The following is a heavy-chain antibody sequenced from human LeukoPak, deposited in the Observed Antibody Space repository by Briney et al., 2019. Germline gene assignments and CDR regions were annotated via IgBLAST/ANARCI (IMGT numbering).Heavy chain of an antibody. Sequence: GGSLRLSCAASGFTFSTYGMHWVRQAPGKGLEWVAVILNDGSSQYYADSVKGRFTFSRDNSRKTLYLQMNGLRPEDTAVYYCAKDAERGFDYSNSLDKWGQGTLVTVSS. CDR2: ILNDGSSQ. CDR1: GFTFSTYG. V-gene: IGHV3-33*06. J-gene: IGHJ4*02. D-gene: IGHD4-11*01. CDR3: AKDAERGFDYSNSLDK.